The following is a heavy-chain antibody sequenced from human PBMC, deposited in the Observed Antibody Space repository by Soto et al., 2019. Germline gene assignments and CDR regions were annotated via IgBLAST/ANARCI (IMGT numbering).Heavy chain of an antibody. J-gene: IGHJ4*02. CDR1: GGSISSSSYY. CDR2: IYYSGST. Sequence: PSETLSLTCTVSGGSISSSSYYWGWIRQPPWKGLEWIGSIYYSGSTYYNPSLKSRVTISVDTSKNQFSLKLSSVTAADTAVYYCARPYSSGWNYFDYWGQGXLVTVYS. D-gene: IGHD6-19*01. CDR3: ARPYSSGWNYFDY. V-gene: IGHV4-39*01.